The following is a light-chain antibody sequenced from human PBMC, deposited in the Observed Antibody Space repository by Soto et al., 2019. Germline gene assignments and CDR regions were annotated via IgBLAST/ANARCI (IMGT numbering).Light chain of an antibody. V-gene: IGKV1-5*03. CDR2: KAS. J-gene: IGKJ3*01. CDR3: QQYNNWHTIT. Sequence: DIQVTQYPSTLSASVGDRVTITCGASQSISVYLAWYQQKPGKAPDLLIYKASHLHSGVPSRFSGSGSATEFTLTISSLKSEDFAVYYCQQYNNWHTITFGPGTQVDIK. CDR1: QSISVY.